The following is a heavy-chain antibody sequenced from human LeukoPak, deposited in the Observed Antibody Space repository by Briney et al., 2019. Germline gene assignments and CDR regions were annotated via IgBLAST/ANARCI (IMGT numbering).Heavy chain of an antibody. V-gene: IGHV3-66*02. Sequence: PGGSLRLSCAASGFTVSSNYMSWVRQAPGKGLEWVSVIYSGGSTYYADSVKGRFTISRDNSKNTLCLQMNSLRAEDTAVYYCARDPNYYGSGSYFDYWGQGTLVTVSS. J-gene: IGHJ4*02. CDR1: GFTVSSNY. CDR3: ARDPNYYGSGSYFDY. CDR2: IYSGGST. D-gene: IGHD3-10*01.